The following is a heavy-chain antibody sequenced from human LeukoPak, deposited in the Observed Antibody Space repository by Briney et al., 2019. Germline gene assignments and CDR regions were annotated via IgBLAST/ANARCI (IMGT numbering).Heavy chain of an antibody. CDR2: INHSGST. J-gene: IGHJ5*02. V-gene: IGHV4-34*01. CDR1: GGSFSGYY. Sequence: PSETLSLTCAVYGGSFSGYYWSWIRQPPGKGLEWIGEINHSGSTNYNPSLESRVTISVDTSKNQFSLKLSSVTAADTAVYYCARGLGYCSSTSCKYNWFDPWGQGTLVTVSS. CDR3: ARGLGYCSSTSCKYNWFDP. D-gene: IGHD2-2*01.